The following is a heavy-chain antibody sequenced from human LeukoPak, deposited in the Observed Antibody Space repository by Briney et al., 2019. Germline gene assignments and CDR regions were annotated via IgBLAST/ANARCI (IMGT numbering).Heavy chain of an antibody. CDR2: IIPIFGTA. CDR1: VGTCSIYA. J-gene: IGHJ4*02. Sequence: GASVKLSCKASVGTCSIYAISWVRQGPGQGLELMGGIIPIFGTANYAQKFQGRVTITADESTSTAYMGLSSLRSEDTAVYYCATVARSSSGAFDYWGEGTLVTVSS. V-gene: IGHV1-69*13. D-gene: IGHD6-25*01. CDR3: ATVARSSSGAFDY.